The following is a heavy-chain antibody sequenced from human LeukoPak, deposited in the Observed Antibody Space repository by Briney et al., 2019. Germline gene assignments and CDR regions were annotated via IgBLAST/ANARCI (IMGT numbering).Heavy chain of an antibody. CDR1: GFTFSSYA. Sequence: GGSLRLSCAASGFTFSSYAMSWVRQAPGKGLEWVSAISGSGGSTYYADSVKGRFTISRDNSKNTLYLQMNSLRAEDTAVYYCAKDPWGRYSGYGIHWGQGTLVTVSS. V-gene: IGHV3-23*01. CDR3: AKDPWGRYSGYGIH. J-gene: IGHJ4*02. D-gene: IGHD5-12*01. CDR2: ISGSGGST.